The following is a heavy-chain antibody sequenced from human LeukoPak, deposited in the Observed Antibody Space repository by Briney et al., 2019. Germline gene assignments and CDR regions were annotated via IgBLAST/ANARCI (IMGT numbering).Heavy chain of an antibody. CDR3: AREHGWLRFHED. V-gene: IGHV1-46*01. Sequence: ASVKVSCKASGYTFTSYYMHWVRQAPGQGLEWMGIINPSGGSTSYAQKFQGRVTMTRDMSTSTVYMELSSLRSEDTAVYYCAREHGWLRFHEDWGQGTLVTVSS. J-gene: IGHJ4*02. CDR1: GYTFTSYY. CDR2: INPSGGST. D-gene: IGHD5-12*01.